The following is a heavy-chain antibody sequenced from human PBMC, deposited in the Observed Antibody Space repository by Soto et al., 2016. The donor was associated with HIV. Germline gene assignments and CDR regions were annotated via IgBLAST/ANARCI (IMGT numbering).Heavy chain of an antibody. J-gene: IGHJ4*02. CDR3: ASQMGSGFEY. V-gene: IGHV3-48*01. CDR1: GFVFSTYS. Sequence: EVQLVDSGGGLVQPGGSLRLSCAASGFVFSTYSMNWVRQAPGKGLEWVSYISSSGSTTYYADSVKGRFSISRDNGDNSLFLQLNSLQVEDTAIYYCASQMGSGFEYWGQGNPGSPSPQ. CDR2: ISSSGSTT. D-gene: IGHD6-25*01.